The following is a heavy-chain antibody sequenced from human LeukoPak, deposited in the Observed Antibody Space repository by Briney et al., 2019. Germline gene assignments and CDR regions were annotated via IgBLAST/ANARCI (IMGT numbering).Heavy chain of an antibody. CDR2: IYTSGGT. Sequence: PSETLSLTCTVSGGSISTDYWSWIRQSPGKGLEWIGYIYTSGGTNYNPSLKSRVTISIDTSKNQFPLKLSSVTAADTAVYYCARSTARGAWFDPWGQGTLVTVSS. V-gene: IGHV4-4*09. D-gene: IGHD2-2*01. CDR3: ARSTARGAWFDP. J-gene: IGHJ5*02. CDR1: GGSISTDY.